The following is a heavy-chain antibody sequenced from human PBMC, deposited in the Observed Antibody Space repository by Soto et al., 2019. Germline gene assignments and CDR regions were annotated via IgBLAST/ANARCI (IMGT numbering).Heavy chain of an antibody. D-gene: IGHD2-15*01. J-gene: IGHJ4*02. V-gene: IGHV1-2*04. CDR2: INTNSGGT. CDR3: AKDGQVVVAATQSGYFDY. Sequence: GASVKVSCKASGYTFTGYYMHWVRQAPGQGFEWMGWINTNSGGTNYAQKFQGWVTISRDNSKNSLYLQMNSLRTEDTALYYCAKDGQVVVAATQSGYFDYWGQGTLVTVSS. CDR1: GYTFTGYY.